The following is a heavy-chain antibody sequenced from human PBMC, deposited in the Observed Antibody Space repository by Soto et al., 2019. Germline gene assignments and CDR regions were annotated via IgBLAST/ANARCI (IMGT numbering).Heavy chain of an antibody. Sequence: SVKVSCKASGGTFYTYTSSWVRQAPGQGLEWMGSITPIYPTTNYAEKFQGRLTVTADGSTNTAYMELNSLTSEDTAVYYCARIPRYSFPTSDDLDSWGQGTLVTVSS. CDR1: GGTFYTYT. V-gene: IGHV1-69*13. D-gene: IGHD5-18*01. J-gene: IGHJ4*02. CDR3: ARIPRYSFPTSDDLDS. CDR2: ITPIYPTT.